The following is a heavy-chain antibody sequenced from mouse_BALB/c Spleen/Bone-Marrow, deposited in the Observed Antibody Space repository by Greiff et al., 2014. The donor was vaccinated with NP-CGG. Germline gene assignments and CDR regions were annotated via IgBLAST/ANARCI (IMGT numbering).Heavy chain of an antibody. CDR3: ARGGGSSYNYAMDY. CDR1: GDSITSGY. J-gene: IGHJ4*01. Sequence: VQLQQSGPSLVKPSQTLSLTCSVTGDSITSGYWNWIRKLPGNKLEYMGYISYSGSTYYNPSLKSRISITRDTSKNQYYLQLNSVTTEDTATYYCARGGGSSYNYAMDYWGQGTSVTVSS. CDR2: ISYSGST. V-gene: IGHV3-8*02. D-gene: IGHD1-1*01.